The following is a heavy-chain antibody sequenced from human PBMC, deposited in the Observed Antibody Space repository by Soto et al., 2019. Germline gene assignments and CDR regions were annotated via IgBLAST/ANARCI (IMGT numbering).Heavy chain of an antibody. CDR3: ARELQGLYYFDY. V-gene: IGHV1-3*01. Sequence: GASVKVSCKASGYTFTGYYMHWVRQAPGQGLEWMGWIIPIFGTAKYSQNFQGRVTITRDTSASTAYMELSSLRSEDTAVYYCARELQGLYYFDYWGQGTLVTVSS. CDR1: GYTFTGYY. D-gene: IGHD4-4*01. J-gene: IGHJ4*02. CDR2: IIPIFGTA.